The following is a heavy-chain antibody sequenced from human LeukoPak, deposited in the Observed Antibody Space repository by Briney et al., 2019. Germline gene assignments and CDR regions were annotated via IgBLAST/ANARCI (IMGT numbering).Heavy chain of an antibody. J-gene: IGHJ3*02. D-gene: IGHD3-22*01. CDR3: ARANSDYYDSSGYYGYAFDI. CDR1: GGTFSNYT. V-gene: IGHV1-69*02. Sequence: SVKVSCKASGGTFSNYTISWVRQAPGQGLEWMGRIIPILGIANYAQKFQGRVTITADKSTSTAYMELSSLRSEDTAVYYCARANSDYYDSSGYYGYAFDIWGQGTMVTVSS. CDR2: IIPILGIA.